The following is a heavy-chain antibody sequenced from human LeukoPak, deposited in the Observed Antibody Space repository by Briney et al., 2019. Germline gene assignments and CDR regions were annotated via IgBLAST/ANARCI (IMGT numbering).Heavy chain of an antibody. V-gene: IGHV5-51*01. CDR3: ATNSMFRGIHAFDI. CDR2: IYPGDSDT. CDR1: GYSFTSYW. J-gene: IGHJ3*02. D-gene: IGHD3-10*01. Sequence: HGESLKISRKGSGYSFTSYWIGWVRQMTGKGLEWIAIIYPGDSDTRYSPSFQGQVTISADKSISTAYLQWSSMKASDSARYYCATNSMFRGIHAFDIWGQGTMVTVSS.